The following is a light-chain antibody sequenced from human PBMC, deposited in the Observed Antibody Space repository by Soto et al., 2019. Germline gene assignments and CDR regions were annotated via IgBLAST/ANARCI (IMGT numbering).Light chain of an antibody. J-gene: IGKJ5*01. CDR3: QHFTSFPST. CDR2: AAS. V-gene: IGKV1-17*01. Sequence: QMTQSPSSLSASVGEKIIITCRASQGVGSEVGWYQQKPGQAPKLLIYAASNLYTGVPSRFSGSRFGTEFTLTISSLQPEDFATYYCQHFTSFPSTFGQGTRLEI. CDR1: QGVGSE.